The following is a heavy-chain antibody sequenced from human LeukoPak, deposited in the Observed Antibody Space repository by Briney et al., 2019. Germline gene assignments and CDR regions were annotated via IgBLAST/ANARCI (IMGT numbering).Heavy chain of an antibody. CDR3: ARDTYYCGSGSRPENWFDP. D-gene: IGHD3-10*01. CDR1: GGSISSGGYH. J-gene: IGHJ5*02. V-gene: IGHV4-31*03. Sequence: PSETLSLTCTVSGGSISSGGYHWSWIRQHPGKGLEWIGYIYYSGSTYYNPSLKSRVTISVDTSKNQFSLKLSSVTAADTAVYYCARDTYYCGSGSRPENWFDPWGQGTLVTVSS. CDR2: IYYSGST.